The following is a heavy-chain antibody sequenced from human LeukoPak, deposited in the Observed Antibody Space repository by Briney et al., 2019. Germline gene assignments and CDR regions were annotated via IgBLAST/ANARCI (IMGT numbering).Heavy chain of an antibody. CDR1: GFTFSSYS. D-gene: IGHD6-13*01. J-gene: IGHJ4*02. CDR2: ISSSSSYI. Sequence: GGSLRLSCAASGFTFSSYSMNSVRQAPGKGLEWVSSISSSSSYIYYADSVKGRFTISRDNAKNSLYLQMNSLRAEDTAVYYCARSGSSSWSDFDYWGQGALVSVSS. V-gene: IGHV3-21*01. CDR3: ARSGSSSWSDFDY.